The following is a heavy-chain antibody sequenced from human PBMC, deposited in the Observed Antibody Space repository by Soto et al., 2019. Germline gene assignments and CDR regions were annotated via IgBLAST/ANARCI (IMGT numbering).Heavy chain of an antibody. Sequence: QVQLVQSGGEVKKPGASVTVSCKASGYTFINYHITWVRQAPGQVLEWMAWINTYNGMTDYAQRFQGRVTMTRDTSTITAYMELSNLGSDDTAVYFCAKSPRGEMATDWGEGTLVNVSS. D-gene: IGHD5-12*01. CDR1: GYTFINYH. CDR3: AKSPRGEMATD. J-gene: IGHJ4*02. CDR2: INTYNGMT. V-gene: IGHV1-18*01.